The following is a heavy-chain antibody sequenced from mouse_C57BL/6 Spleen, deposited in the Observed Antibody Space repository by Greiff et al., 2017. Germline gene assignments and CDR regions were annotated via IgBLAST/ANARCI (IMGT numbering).Heavy chain of an antibody. CDR1: GYSITSGYY. J-gene: IGHJ4*01. CDR3: ARGVHYYGSSRDY. Sequence: EVQRVESGPGLVKPSQSLSLTCSVTGYSITSGYYWNWIRQFPGNKLEWMGYISYDGSNNYNPSLKNRISITRDTSKNQFFLKLNSVTTEDTATYYCARGVHYYGSSRDYWGQGTSVTVSS. D-gene: IGHD1-1*01. V-gene: IGHV3-6*01. CDR2: ISYDGSN.